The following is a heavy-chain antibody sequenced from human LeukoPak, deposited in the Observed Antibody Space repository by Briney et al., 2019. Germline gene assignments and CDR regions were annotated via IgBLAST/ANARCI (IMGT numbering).Heavy chain of an antibody. CDR2: IYYSGST. CDR3: ARGLGYYYDSSGYFGWFDP. V-gene: IGHV4-61*01. CDR1: GGSVSSGRYF. D-gene: IGHD3-22*01. Sequence: SETLSLTCTVSGGSVSSGRYFWSWIRQPPGKGLEWIGYIYYSGSTNYNPSLKSRVTISVDTSKNQFSLKLSSVTAADTAVYYCARGLGYYYDSSGYFGWFDPWGQGTLVTVSS. J-gene: IGHJ5*02.